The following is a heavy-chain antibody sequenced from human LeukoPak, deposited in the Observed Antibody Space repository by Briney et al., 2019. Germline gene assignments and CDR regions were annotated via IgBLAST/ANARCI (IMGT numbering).Heavy chain of an antibody. CDR3: TRDSSAYDWFYDY. CDR2: ISTSGST. Sequence: SETLSLTCTVSGGSISSSSHYWSWIRQPAGKGLQWIGRISTSGSTNYNPSLKSRVTMSVDTSKNQFSLMLRSVTAADTAFYYCTRDSSAYDWFYDYWGQGTLVTVSS. J-gene: IGHJ4*02. D-gene: IGHD5-12*01. CDR1: GGSISSSSHY. V-gene: IGHV4-61*02.